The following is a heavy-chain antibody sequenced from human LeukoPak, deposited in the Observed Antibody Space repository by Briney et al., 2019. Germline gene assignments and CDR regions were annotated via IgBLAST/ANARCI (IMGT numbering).Heavy chain of an antibody. V-gene: IGHV4-39*07. CDR2: IYYTGNT. CDR1: GDSIIGYY. Sequence: SETLSLTCSVSGDSIIGYYWGWIRQPPGKGLEWIGNIYYTGNTYYNSSLKSRVTISADTSQNQFSLKLSSVTAADTAVYYCASRKLGNDYWGQGTLVTVSS. CDR3: ASRKLGNDY. D-gene: IGHD7-27*01. J-gene: IGHJ4*02.